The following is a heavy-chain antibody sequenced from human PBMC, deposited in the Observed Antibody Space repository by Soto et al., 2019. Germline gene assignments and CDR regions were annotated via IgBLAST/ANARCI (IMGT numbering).Heavy chain of an antibody. CDR1: GLSLSTTGVG. D-gene: IGHD2-21*02. V-gene: IGHV2-5*02. J-gene: IGHJ6*02. Sequence: QITLKESGPTLVKPTQTLTLTCTFSGLSLSTTGVGVGSIRQLPGKAMEWLAPIYWDHDKRYSPSLKSRLTITKDTSKNQVVRTMTNMDPVDTATYYCVQSRCGGDCLQSYSSHSYYGLDVWGQGTTVTVSS. CDR2: IYWDHDK. CDR3: VQSRCGGDCLQSYSSHSYYGLDV.